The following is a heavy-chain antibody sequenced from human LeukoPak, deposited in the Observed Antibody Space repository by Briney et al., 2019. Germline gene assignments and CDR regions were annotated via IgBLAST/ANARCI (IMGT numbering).Heavy chain of an antibody. J-gene: IGHJ4*02. V-gene: IGHV3-66*01. D-gene: IGHD5-24*01. CDR1: GFVVSTNY. CDR3: AMDSAWLPLKFDY. CDR2: LYSGGST. Sequence: QAGGSLRPSCAASGFVVSTNYMSWVRQAPGKGLEWVSVLYSGGSTYYTDSVKGRFTISRDNSNNTLYLQMNNLRAEDTAVYYCAMDSAWLPLKFDYWGPGTLVAVST.